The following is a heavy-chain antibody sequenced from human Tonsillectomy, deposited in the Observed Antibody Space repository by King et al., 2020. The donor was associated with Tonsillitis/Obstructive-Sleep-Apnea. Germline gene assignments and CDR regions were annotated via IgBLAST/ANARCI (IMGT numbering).Heavy chain of an antibody. D-gene: IGHD5-12*01. CDR1: GFTISSYA. CDR2: ISGSGGST. CDR3: AKGTAVATIYYFDY. Sequence: VQLVESGGGLVQPGGSLRLSCAASGFTISSYAMNWVRQAPGKGLEWVSGISGSGGSTYYADSVKGRFTISRDNSKKTLYLQMNSLRAEDTAIYYCAKGTAVATIYYFDYWGQGTLVTVSS. J-gene: IGHJ4*02. V-gene: IGHV3-23*04.